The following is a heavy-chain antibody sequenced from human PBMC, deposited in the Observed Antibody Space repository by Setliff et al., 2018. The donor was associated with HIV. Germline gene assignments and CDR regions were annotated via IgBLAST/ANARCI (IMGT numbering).Heavy chain of an antibody. CDR2: ISGSGSTT. CDR1: GFTFTSYA. D-gene: IGHD2-2*01. V-gene: IGHV3-23*01. Sequence: TGGSLRLSCAASGFTFTSYAMNWVRQAPGKGLEWVSSISGSGSTTYYADSVKGRLTISRDNSQNALYLHMNSLRAEDTAVYYCAKVPLFVVVPAALGGMDVWGQGTTVTVSS. CDR3: AKVPLFVVVPAALGGMDV. J-gene: IGHJ6*02.